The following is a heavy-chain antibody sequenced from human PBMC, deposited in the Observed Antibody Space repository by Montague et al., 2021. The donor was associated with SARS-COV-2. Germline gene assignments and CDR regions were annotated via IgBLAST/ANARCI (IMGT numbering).Heavy chain of an antibody. V-gene: IGHV4-39*07. CDR1: GGPIIRSSYY. Sequence: SETLSLTCSVSGGPIIRSSYYWGWIRQPPGKGLEWVGNIYHAGSTYYNPSLKSRATIFVDTSNRQFSLKLTSVTAADTAVFSCARQLRYYDWRADYWGQGTLVSVSS. D-gene: IGHD3-9*01. CDR2: IYHAGST. CDR3: ARQLRYYDWRADY. J-gene: IGHJ4*02.